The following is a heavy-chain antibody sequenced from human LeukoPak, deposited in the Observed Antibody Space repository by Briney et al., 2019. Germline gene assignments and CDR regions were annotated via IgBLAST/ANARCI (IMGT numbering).Heavy chain of an antibody. D-gene: IGHD1-26*01. Sequence: PGGSPRLSCAASGFTFSIYWMSWIRQAPGKGLEWVSGINWNGGSTGYADSVKGRFTISRDNAKNSLYLQMNSLRAEDTALYYCAREGVWELPYNWFDPWGQGTLVTVSS. CDR3: AREGVWELPYNWFDP. CDR1: GFTFSIYW. J-gene: IGHJ5*02. CDR2: INWNGGST. V-gene: IGHV3-20*04.